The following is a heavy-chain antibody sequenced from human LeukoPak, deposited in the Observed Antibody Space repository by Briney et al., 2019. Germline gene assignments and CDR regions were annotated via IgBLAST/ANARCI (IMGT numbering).Heavy chain of an antibody. V-gene: IGHV3-23*01. CDR2: ISGSGGST. D-gene: IGHD3-3*01. J-gene: IGHJ6*02. Sequence: PTGGSLRLSCAASGFTFSSYAMSWVRQAAGKGLEWVSAISGSGGSTYYADSVKGRFTISRDNSKNTLYLQMNSLRAEDTAVYYCAKGPAFWPYYYYGMDVWGQGTMVTVSS. CDR1: GFTFSSYA. CDR3: AKGPAFWPYYYYGMDV.